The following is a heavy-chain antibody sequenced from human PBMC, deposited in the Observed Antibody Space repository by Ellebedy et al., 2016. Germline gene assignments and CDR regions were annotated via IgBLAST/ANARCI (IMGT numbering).Heavy chain of an antibody. J-gene: IGHJ4*02. D-gene: IGHD3-22*01. CDR3: ARARRDYYDSSGYRWYFDY. CDR1: GGSIRSYY. CDR2: MHYSGSP. V-gene: IGHV4-59*01. Sequence: SETLSLTCTVSGGSIRSYYWSWIRQPPGKGLEYIGYMHYSGSPTYNPSLKSRVTISVDTSKNQFSLKLTSVTAADTAVYYCARARRDYYDSSGYRWYFDYWGQGTLVTVSS.